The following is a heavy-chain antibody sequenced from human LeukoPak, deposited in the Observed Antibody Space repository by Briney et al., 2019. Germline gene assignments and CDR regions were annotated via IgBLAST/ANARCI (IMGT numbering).Heavy chain of an antibody. V-gene: IGHV3-23*01. CDR3: AKDISPLYYYYGMDV. CDR2: ISGGGGST. CDR1: GFTFSSYA. Sequence: GGSLRLSCAASGFTFSSYAMSWVRQAPGKGLEWVSGISGGGGSTYYADSVKGRFTISRDNSKNTLYLQMNSLRAEDTALYYCAKDISPLYYYYGMDVWGQGTTVTVSS. J-gene: IGHJ6*02.